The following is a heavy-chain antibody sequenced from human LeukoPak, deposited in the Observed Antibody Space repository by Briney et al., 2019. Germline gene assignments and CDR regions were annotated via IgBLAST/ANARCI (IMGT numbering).Heavy chain of an antibody. V-gene: IGHV1-2*06. CDR1: GYTFTAYC. J-gene: IGHJ4*02. Sequence: ASVKVSCKASGYTFTAYCMHWVRQAPGQGLEWMGRINPNNGATNYAQKFQGRVTITGDTSINTAYMELSSLRSDDTAVYYCTRESGSYHGNDYWGQGTLVTVSS. CDR2: INPNNGAT. CDR3: TRESGSYHGNDY. D-gene: IGHD1-26*01.